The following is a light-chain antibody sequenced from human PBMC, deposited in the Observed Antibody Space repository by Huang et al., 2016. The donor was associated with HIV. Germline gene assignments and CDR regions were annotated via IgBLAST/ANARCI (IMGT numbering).Light chain of an antibody. V-gene: IGKV1-6*01. CDR3: LQDYAYPWT. CDR2: ASS. CDR1: QDIGND. J-gene: IGKJ1*01. Sequence: ALQMTQSPASLSASVGDRVTITCRASQDIGNDLGWYQQRLGKAPTLLVSASSHLQSGVPSRFTGSASGKHFTLTISGLQPEDFATYYCLQDYAYPWTFGQGTKVEI.